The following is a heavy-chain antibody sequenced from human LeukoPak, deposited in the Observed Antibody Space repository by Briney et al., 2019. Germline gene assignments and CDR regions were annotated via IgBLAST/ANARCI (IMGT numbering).Heavy chain of an antibody. V-gene: IGHV3-48*03. CDR1: GFTFSTYA. D-gene: IGHD4-11*01. Sequence: GGSLRLSCAASGFTFSTYAMNWIRQAPGKGLEWVAYFGSTGTIHYADSMRGRFTISRDNAEMSLFLQMNSLRVDDTAVYYCARSNGLRYFDRWGQGTLVTVSS. CDR3: ARSNGLRYFDR. CDR2: FGSTGTI. J-gene: IGHJ4*02.